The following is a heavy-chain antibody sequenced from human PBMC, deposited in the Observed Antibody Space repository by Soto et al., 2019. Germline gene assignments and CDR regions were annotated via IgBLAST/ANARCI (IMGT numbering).Heavy chain of an antibody. J-gene: IGHJ3*02. Sequence: GSLRLSCVASGFTFSSYGMHWVRQAPGKGLEWVAVIWYDGSNKYYADSVKGRFTISRDNSKNTLYLQMNSLRAEDTAVYYCAANSGYDAFDIWGQGTMVTVSS. CDR1: GFTFSSYG. D-gene: IGHD5-12*01. V-gene: IGHV3-33*01. CDR3: AANSGYDAFDI. CDR2: IWYDGSNK.